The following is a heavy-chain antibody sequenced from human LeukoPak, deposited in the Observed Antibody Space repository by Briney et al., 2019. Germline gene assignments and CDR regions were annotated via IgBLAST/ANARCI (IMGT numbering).Heavy chain of an antibody. Sequence: PSETLSLTCAVYGGSFSGYYWSWIRQPPGKGLEWIGEINHSGSTNYNPSLKSRVTISVDTSKNQFSLKLSSVTAADTAVYYCARDPDSSSSGDYWGQGTLVTVSS. J-gene: IGHJ4*02. V-gene: IGHV4-34*01. D-gene: IGHD6-6*01. CDR1: GGSFSGYY. CDR3: ARDPDSSSSGDY. CDR2: INHSGST.